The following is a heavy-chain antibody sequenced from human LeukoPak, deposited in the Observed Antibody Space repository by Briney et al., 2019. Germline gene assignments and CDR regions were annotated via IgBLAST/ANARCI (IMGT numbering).Heavy chain of an antibody. J-gene: IGHJ6*02. CDR2: IWYDGSNK. CDR1: GNYW. D-gene: IGHD4-17*01. V-gene: IGHV3-33*08. CDR3: AREPPVTTDPGDYYYGMDV. Sequence: GGSLRLSCAASGNYWMHWVRQAPGKGLEWVAVIWYDGSNKYYADSVKGRFTISRDNSKNTLYLQMNSLRAEDTAVYYCAREPPVTTDPGDYYYGMDVWGQGTTVTVSS.